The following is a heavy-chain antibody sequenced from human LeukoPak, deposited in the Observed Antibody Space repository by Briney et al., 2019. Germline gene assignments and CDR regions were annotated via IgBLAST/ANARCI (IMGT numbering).Heavy chain of an antibody. Sequence: GGSLRLSCATAGFTFSSHAMSWVRQAAGKGLEWVSVISASGTTYYPDSVKGRFIISRDNSKNTLFLQINSLRAEDTAIYYCAKGSGFFDYWGQATLVTVPS. V-gene: IGHV3-23*01. CDR1: GFTFSSHA. J-gene: IGHJ4*02. CDR2: ISASGTT. CDR3: AKGSGFFDY.